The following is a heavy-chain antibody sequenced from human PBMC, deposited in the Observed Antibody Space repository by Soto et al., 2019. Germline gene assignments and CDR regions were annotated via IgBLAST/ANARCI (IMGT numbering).Heavy chain of an antibody. Sequence: SVKVSCKASGYTFTSYYMHWVRQAPGQGLEWMGGIIPIFGTANYAQKFQGRVTITADESTSTAYMELSSLRSEDTAVYYCARENGSGSYGNWGQGTLVTVSS. V-gene: IGHV1-69*13. J-gene: IGHJ4*02. CDR3: ARENGSGSYGN. CDR1: GYTFTSYY. CDR2: IIPIFGTA. D-gene: IGHD3-10*01.